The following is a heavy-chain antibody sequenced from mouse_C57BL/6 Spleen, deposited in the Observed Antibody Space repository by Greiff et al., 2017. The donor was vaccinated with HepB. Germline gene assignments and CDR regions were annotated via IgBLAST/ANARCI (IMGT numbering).Heavy chain of an antibody. V-gene: IGHV1-15*01. CDR3: TRGGGCYFDY. J-gene: IGHJ2*01. Sequence: QVQLKQSGAELVRPGASVTLSCKASGYTFTDYEMHWVKQTPVHGLEWIGAIDPETGGTSYNQKFKGKAILTADKSSSTAYMELRSLASEDSAVYYCTRGGGCYFDYWGQGTTLTVSS. CDR1: GYTFTDYE. CDR2: IDPETGGT. D-gene: IGHD1-1*02.